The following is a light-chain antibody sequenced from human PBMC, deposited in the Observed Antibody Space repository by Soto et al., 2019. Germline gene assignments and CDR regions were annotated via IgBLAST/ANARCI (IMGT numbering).Light chain of an antibody. J-gene: IGKJ2*01. CDR2: DAS. CDR1: QSVSSY. Sequence: EIVLTQSTATLSLSPGERATLSCRASQSVSSYLAWYQQKPGQAPRLLIYDASNRATGIPARFSGSGSGTDYTRTISSLEPEDFAVYYYQQRNNWPPTFGQGTKLEIK. V-gene: IGKV3-11*01. CDR3: QQRNNWPPT.